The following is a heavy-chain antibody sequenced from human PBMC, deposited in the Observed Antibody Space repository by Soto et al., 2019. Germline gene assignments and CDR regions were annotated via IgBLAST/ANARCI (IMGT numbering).Heavy chain of an antibody. CDR3: ASRFLRYCSGGSCVPRFDY. D-gene: IGHD2-15*01. V-gene: IGHV1-69*01. CDR2: IIPIFGTA. J-gene: IGHJ4*02. Sequence: QVQLVQSGAEVRKPGSSVKVSCKASGGTFSRHAISWVRQAPGQGLEWMGGIIPIFGTANHAQKFQGRVTIIADESTSTVYMELSSLRSEDTAMYYCASRFLRYCSGGSCVPRFDYWGQGTLVTVSS. CDR1: GGTFSRHA.